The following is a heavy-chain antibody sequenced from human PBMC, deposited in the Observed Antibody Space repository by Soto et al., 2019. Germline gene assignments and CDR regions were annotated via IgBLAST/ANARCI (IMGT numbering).Heavy chain of an antibody. V-gene: IGHV3-23*01. CDR2: ISGSGGST. CDR3: AKALFEAARLWDFDY. D-gene: IGHD6-6*01. CDR1: VFTFSSYG. J-gene: IGHJ4*02. Sequence: GGSLRLSCAASVFTFSSYGMNWVRQAPGKGLEWVSAISGSGGSTYYADSVKGRFTISRDNSKNTLYLQMNSLRAEDTAVYYCAKALFEAARLWDFDYWGQGTLVTVSS.